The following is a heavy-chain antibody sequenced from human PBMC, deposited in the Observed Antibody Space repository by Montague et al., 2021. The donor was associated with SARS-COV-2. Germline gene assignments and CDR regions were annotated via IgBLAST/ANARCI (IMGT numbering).Heavy chain of an antibody. CDR3: ARAIWYLDV. CDR1: GDSIGRYY. CDR2: IYTGGYV. J-gene: IGHJ2*01. V-gene: IGHV4-4*07. Sequence: SETLSLTCSVSGDSIGRYYWSWIRQSDGKGLEWIGRIYTGGYVNYNPALQSRVSMSVDTSKSQVSLNVTSVTAADTAVYCCARAIWYLDVWGRGILVTVSS.